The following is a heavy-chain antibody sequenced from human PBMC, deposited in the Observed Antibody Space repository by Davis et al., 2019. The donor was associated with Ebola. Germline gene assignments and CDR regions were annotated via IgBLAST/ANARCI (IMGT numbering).Heavy chain of an antibody. CDR3: AKGRYSYADLWDDFDY. J-gene: IGHJ4*02. D-gene: IGHD5-18*01. Sequence: GGSLRLSCAASGFTFSSYGMHWVRQAPGKGLEWVAFIRYEGGNIYYVDSVKGRFTISRDNSKNTLYLQMNSLRVEDTAVFYCAKGRYSYADLWDDFDYWGQGTLVTVSS. CDR1: GFTFSSYG. CDR2: IRYEGGNI. V-gene: IGHV3-30*02.